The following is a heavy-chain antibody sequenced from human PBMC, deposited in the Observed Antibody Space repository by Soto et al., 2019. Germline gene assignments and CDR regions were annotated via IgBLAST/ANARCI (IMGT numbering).Heavy chain of an antibody. J-gene: IGHJ4*02. CDR3: AKYYDSNPSYPHFDY. Sequence: SETLSLTCTVSGVSIINYYWTWIRQPPGKGLEWIGYIYYTGNTNYNPSLKSRVTISVDTSKNQFSLKLSSVTAADTAVYYCAKYYDSNPSYPHFDYWGQGALVTVSS. CDR2: IYYTGNT. D-gene: IGHD3-22*01. CDR1: GVSIINYY. V-gene: IGHV4-59*01.